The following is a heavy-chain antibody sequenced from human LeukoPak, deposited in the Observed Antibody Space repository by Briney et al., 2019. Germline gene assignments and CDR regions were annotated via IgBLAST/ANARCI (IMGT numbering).Heavy chain of an antibody. Sequence: PSETLSLTCTVSGGSVTSYYCNWVRQPPGRGLEWIGYIYYSGGTNYNPSLESRVTISLDTAKNQFSLKLSSVTAADTAVYYCAREPRGIAAAGKRGYGMDVWGQGTTVTVSS. J-gene: IGHJ6*02. CDR3: AREPRGIAAAGKRGYGMDV. CDR2: IYYSGGT. CDR1: GGSVTSYY. V-gene: IGHV4-59*02. D-gene: IGHD6-13*01.